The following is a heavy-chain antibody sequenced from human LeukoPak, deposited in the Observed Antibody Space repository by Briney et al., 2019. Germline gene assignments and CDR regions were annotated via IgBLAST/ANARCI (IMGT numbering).Heavy chain of an antibody. CDR3: AKDPEGYCSSTSCSNGGFDP. J-gene: IGHJ5*02. V-gene: IGHV3-30*18. CDR2: ISYDGSNK. CDR1: GFTFSSYG. D-gene: IGHD2-2*01. Sequence: GGSLRLSCAASGFTFSSYGMHWVRQAPGKGLEWVAVISYDGSNKYYADSVKGRFTISRDSSKNTLYLQMNSLRAEGTAVYYCAKDPEGYCSSTSCSNGGFDPWGQGTLVTVSS.